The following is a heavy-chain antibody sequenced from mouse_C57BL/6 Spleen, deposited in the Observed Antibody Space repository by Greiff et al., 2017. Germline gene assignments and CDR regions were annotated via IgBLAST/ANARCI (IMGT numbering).Heavy chain of an antibody. Sequence: VQLQQSGAELVKPGASVKISCKASGYTFTDYYINWVKQRPGQGLEWIGKIGPGSGSTYYNEKFKGKATLTAYKAASTAYMQLSSLTSEDSAVYFCARSQATVPFDYWGQGTTLTVSS. J-gene: IGHJ2*01. CDR1: GYTFTDYY. CDR2: IGPGSGST. V-gene: IGHV1-77*01. CDR3: ARSQATVPFDY. D-gene: IGHD1-1*01.